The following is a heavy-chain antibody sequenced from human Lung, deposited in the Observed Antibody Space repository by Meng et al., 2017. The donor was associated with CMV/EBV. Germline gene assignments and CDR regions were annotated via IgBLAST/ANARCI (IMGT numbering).Heavy chain of an antibody. CDR1: GGSISSGDYY. D-gene: IGHD2-15*01. CDR3: ARVGGCSGGGCYHRLFDY. CDR2: IYYTGST. V-gene: IGHV4-30-4*01. Sequence: QVPRQESGPGLVKPSQTLSLTCTVSGGSISSGDYYWSWIRQPPGKGLEWIGYIYYTGSTYYNPSLKSRVIISVDTSKNQFSLKLNSVTAADTAVYYCARVGGCSGGGCYHRLFDYWGQGTLVTVSS. J-gene: IGHJ4*02.